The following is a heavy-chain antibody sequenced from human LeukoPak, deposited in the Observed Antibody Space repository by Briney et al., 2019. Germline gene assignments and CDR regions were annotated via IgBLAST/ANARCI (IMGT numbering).Heavy chain of an antibody. CDR2: ISAYSGNT. V-gene: IGHV1-18*04. J-gene: IGHJ5*02. Sequence: ASVKVSCKTSGYSFTGYYIHWVRQAPGQGLEWMGWISAYSGNTNYAHKLQGRVTMTTDTSTSTAYMELRSLRSDDTAVYYCARHRSWMVRGGDWFDPWGQGTLVTVSS. CDR3: ARHRSWMVRGGDWFDP. D-gene: IGHD3-10*01. CDR1: GYSFTGYY.